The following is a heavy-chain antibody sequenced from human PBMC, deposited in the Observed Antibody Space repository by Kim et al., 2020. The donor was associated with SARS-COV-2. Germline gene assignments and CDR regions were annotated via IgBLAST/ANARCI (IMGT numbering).Heavy chain of an antibody. J-gene: IGHJ3*02. CDR1: GFTFSSYA. Sequence: GGSLRLSCAASGFTFSSYAMHWVRQAPGKGLEWVAVISYDGSNKYYVDSVKGRFTISRDNSKNTLYLQMNSLRAEDTAVYYWARDRLEQRPVGLVHLYI. CDR3: ARDRLEQRPVGLVHLYI. CDR2: ISYDGSNK. D-gene: IGHD1-1*01. V-gene: IGHV3-30*04.